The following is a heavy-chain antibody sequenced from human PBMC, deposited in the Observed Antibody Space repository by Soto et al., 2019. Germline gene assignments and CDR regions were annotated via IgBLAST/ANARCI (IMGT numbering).Heavy chain of an antibody. CDR3: AKDLPRYCSSTSCYKSNDAFDI. Sequence: GGSLRLSCAASGFTFSSYAMSWVRQAPGKGLEWVSAVSGSGGSTYYADSVKGRFTISRDNSKNTLYLQMNSLRAGDTAVYYCAKDLPRYCSSTSCYKSNDAFDIWGQGTMVTVSS. J-gene: IGHJ3*02. CDR1: GFTFSSYA. CDR2: VSGSGGST. V-gene: IGHV3-23*01. D-gene: IGHD2-2*02.